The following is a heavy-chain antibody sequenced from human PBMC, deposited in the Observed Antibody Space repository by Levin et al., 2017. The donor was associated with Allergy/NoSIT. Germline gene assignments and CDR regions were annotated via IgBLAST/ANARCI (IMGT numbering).Heavy chain of an antibody. CDR1: GYTFTGYY. Sequence: ASVKVSCKASGYTFTGYYIHWVRQAPGQGLEWMGWINPNSGGTKYAQKFQDRVTMTRDTSISTAYMELSRLRSDDTAMFYCAREMISGDPLAFDIWGQGTMVTVSS. CDR3: AREMISGDPLAFDI. CDR2: INPNSGGT. V-gene: IGHV1-2*02. J-gene: IGHJ3*02. D-gene: IGHD3-10*01.